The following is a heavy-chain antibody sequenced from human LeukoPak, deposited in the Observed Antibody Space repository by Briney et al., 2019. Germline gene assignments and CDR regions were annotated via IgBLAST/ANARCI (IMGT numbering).Heavy chain of an antibody. CDR1: RYTFTNYD. CDR2: MNPNTGRT. D-gene: IGHD3-10*01. V-gene: IGHV1-8*01. Sequence: ASVKVSCKASRYTFTNYDINWVREAAGHGLEWMGWMNPNTGRTGYAQKLQGRITMTRDTSINTAYMELTNLRSEDTAIYYCARLSQTPDYYTLGGYYYLGYWGQGTPVTVSS. CDR3: ARLSQTPDYYTLGGYYYLGY. J-gene: IGHJ4*02.